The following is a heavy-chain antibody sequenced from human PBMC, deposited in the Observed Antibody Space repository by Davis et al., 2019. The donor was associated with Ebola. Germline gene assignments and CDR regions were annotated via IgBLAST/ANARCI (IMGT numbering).Heavy chain of an antibody. CDR3: ARRLYDRSLIGGWFDP. J-gene: IGHJ5*02. V-gene: IGHV1-2*06. CDR1: GYTFTGYY. CDR2: INPNSGGT. Sequence: AASVKVSCKASGYTFTGYYMHWVRQAPGQGLEWMGRINPNSGGTNYAQKFQGRVTMTRDTSISTAYMELSRLRSDGTAVYYWARRLYDRSLIGGWFDPWGQGTLVTVSS. D-gene: IGHD1-26*01.